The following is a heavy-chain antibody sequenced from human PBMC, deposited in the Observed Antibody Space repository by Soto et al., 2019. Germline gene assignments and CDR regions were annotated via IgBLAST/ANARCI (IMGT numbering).Heavy chain of an antibody. CDR3: ATTYGGFDY. J-gene: IGHJ4*02. CDR2: IFPADSDT. CDR1: GYNFDTFW. V-gene: IGHV5-51*01. D-gene: IGHD4-17*01. Sequence: PGESLKISCAGSGYNFDTFWIGWVRQMPGKGLEWMGIIFPADSDTRYIPSFQGQVTISVDKSISTAYLQWSSLKASDTAMYYCATTYGGFDYWGQGPLVTVSS.